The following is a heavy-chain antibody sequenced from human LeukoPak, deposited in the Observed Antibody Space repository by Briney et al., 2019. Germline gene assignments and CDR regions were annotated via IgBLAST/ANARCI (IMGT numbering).Heavy chain of an antibody. D-gene: IGHD2-15*01. V-gene: IGHV1-46*01. Sequence: ASVKVSCKVSGYTFTSYYMHWVRQAPGQGLEWMGIINPSGGSTSYAQKFQGRVTMTRDMSTSTVYMELSSLRSEDTAVYYCASATLRCSGGSCYEMDVWGKGTTVTVSS. CDR1: GYTFTSYY. J-gene: IGHJ6*04. CDR3: ASATLRCSGGSCYEMDV. CDR2: INPSGGST.